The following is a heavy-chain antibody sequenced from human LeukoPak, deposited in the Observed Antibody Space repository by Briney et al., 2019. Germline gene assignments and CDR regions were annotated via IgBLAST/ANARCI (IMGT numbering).Heavy chain of an antibody. CDR1: GFTFSSYS. CDR3: ARDPKYCSSTGCYAFDI. Sequence: PGGSLRLSCAASGFTFSSYSMNWVRQAPGKGLEWVSSISSSSSYIYYADSVKGRFTISRDNAKNSLYLQMNSLRAEDTAVYYCARDPKYCSSTGCYAFDIWGQGTMVTVSS. J-gene: IGHJ3*02. D-gene: IGHD2-2*01. V-gene: IGHV3-21*01. CDR2: ISSSSSYI.